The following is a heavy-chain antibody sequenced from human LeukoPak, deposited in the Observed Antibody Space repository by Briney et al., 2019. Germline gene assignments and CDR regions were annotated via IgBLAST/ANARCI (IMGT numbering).Heavy chain of an antibody. D-gene: IGHD6-13*01. CDR2: INPNSGGT. CDR1: GYTFTGYY. Sequence: GASVTVSFTASGYTFTGYYMHWVRQAAGQGLEWMGWINPNSGGTNYAQKFQGRVTITRDTSISTAYMELSRLRSDNTAVYYCARVPPYSSRRGFGYWGPGILVTVAS. J-gene: IGHJ4*02. CDR3: ARVPPYSSRRGFGY. V-gene: IGHV1-2*02.